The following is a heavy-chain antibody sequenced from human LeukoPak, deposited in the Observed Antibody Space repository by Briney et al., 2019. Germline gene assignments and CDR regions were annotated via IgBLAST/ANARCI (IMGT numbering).Heavy chain of an antibody. CDR2: IYPGDSDT. V-gene: IGHV5-51*01. D-gene: IGHD1-7*01. CDR3: ARHVRTGTTRSFDY. J-gene: IGHJ4*02. Sequence: GESLKISCKGSGDSFTTNWIGWVRQMPGKGLEWMGIIYPGDSDTRYSPSFQGQVTISADKSISTAYLQWSSLKASDTAMYYCARHVRTGTTRSFDYWGQGTLVTASS. CDR1: GDSFTTNW.